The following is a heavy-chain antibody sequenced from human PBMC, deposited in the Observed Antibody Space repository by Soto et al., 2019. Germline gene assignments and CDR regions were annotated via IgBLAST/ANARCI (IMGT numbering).Heavy chain of an antibody. CDR3: AKVGGYSGYDLLCDY. D-gene: IGHD5-12*01. V-gene: IGHV3-23*01. Sequence: PGGSLRLSCAASGFTFSSHAMSWVRQAPGKGLEWVSAISVSVGSTYYADSVKGRFTISRDNFKNTLYLQMNSLRAEDTAVYYCAKVGGYSGYDLLCDYWGQGTLVTVSS. J-gene: IGHJ4*02. CDR2: ISVSVGST. CDR1: GFTFSSHA.